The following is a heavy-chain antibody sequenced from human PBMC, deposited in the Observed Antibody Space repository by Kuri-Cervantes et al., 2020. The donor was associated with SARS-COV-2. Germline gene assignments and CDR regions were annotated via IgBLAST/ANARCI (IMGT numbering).Heavy chain of an antibody. CDR1: GFTFSNYG. V-gene: IGHV3-48*04. Sequence: GGSLRLSCAVSGFTFSNYGMNWVRQAPGKGLEWVAHINSISSNIGYADSVKGRFTISRDNAKNSLYLQMNGLRADDTALYYCARDKDGIEEFDYWGQGTLVTVSS. J-gene: IGHJ4*02. D-gene: IGHD5-24*01. CDR3: ARDKDGIEEFDY. CDR2: INSISSNI.